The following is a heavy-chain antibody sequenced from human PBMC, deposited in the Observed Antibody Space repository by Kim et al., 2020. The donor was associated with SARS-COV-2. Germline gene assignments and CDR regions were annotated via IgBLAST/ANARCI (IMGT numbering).Heavy chain of an antibody. V-gene: IGHV1-8*01. Sequence: ASVKVSCKASGYTFTSYDINWVRQATGQGLEWMGWMNPNSGNTGYAQKFQGRVTMTRNTSISTAYMELSSLRSEETAVYYCARGNRGITMIVVVINYYHYGMDVWGPGTTVTVSS. CDR1: GYTFTSYD. D-gene: IGHD3-22*01. J-gene: IGHJ6*02. CDR2: MNPNSGNT. CDR3: ARGNRGITMIVVVINYYHYGMDV.